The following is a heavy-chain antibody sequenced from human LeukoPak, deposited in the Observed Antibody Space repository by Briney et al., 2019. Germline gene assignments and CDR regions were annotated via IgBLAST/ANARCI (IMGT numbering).Heavy chain of an antibody. CDR2: ISDTSTLI. J-gene: IGHJ5*01. D-gene: IGHD6-19*01. Sequence: GGSLRLSCVVSGFTFSTYTMNWVRQAPGEGLEWVSYISDTSTLIYYAASVKGRFTISRDNAKNSLYLQMNSLRAEDTAMYYCARGTSRGSRYGFDSWGQGILVTVAS. CDR3: ARGTSRGSRYGFDS. CDR1: GFTFSTYT. V-gene: IGHV3-48*01.